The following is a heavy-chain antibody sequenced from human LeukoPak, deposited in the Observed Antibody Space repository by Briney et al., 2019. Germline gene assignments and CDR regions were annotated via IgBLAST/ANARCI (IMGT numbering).Heavy chain of an antibody. Sequence: GGSLRLSCVASGFTLSSYWMHWVRHAPGKGLVWVSRFNSDGRSTIHADSVKGRFTISRDNARNTLYLQMNSLRAEDTAVYYCARGGSGIAAAGDNWFDPWGQGTLVTVSS. CDR1: GFTLSSYW. V-gene: IGHV3-74*01. D-gene: IGHD6-13*01. CDR2: FNSDGRST. J-gene: IGHJ5*02. CDR3: ARGGSGIAAAGDNWFDP.